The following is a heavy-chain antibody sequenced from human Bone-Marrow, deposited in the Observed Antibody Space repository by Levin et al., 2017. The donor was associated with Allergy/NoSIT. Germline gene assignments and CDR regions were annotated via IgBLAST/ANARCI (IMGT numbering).Heavy chain of an antibody. CDR3: ARKMGPTPAFDL. J-gene: IGHJ3*01. CDR2: VYPGDSDT. CDR1: GYSFSSQW. D-gene: IGHD1-26*01. Sequence: GESLKISCKGSGYSFSSQWIAWVRQKPGKGLEWMGIVYPGDSDTIYSPSFQGHVTFSADTSTNTPYLHWSSLKASDTAIYFCARKMGPTPAFDLWGQGTMITVSS. V-gene: IGHV5-51*01.